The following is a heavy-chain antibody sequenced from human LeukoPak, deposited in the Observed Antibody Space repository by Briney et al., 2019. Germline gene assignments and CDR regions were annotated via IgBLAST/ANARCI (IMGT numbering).Heavy chain of an antibody. D-gene: IGHD3-16*02. CDR2: ISSSGSTI. CDR3: AKGSVWGSYRSTKFDY. V-gene: IGHV3-48*03. J-gene: IGHJ4*02. Sequence: PGGSLRLSCAASGFTFSSYEMNWVRQAPGKGLEWVSYISSSGSTIYYADSVKGRFTISRDNSKNTLYLQMNSLRAEDTAVYYCAKGSVWGSYRSTKFDYWGQGTLVTVSS. CDR1: GFTFSSYE.